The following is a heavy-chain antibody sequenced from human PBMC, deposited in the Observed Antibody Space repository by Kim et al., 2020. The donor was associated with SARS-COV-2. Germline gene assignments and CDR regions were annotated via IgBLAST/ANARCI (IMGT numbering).Heavy chain of an antibody. Sequence: SETLSLTCTVSGDSLSNAYWNWIRQPPGEGLEWIGYIYYSGSTDYNPSLKSRVTISVDTSKNQVSMGLRSVTAADTAVYYCARSPYYYRGMDVWGQDHG. J-gene: IGHJ6*02. CDR3: ARSPYYYRGMDV. CDR1: GDSLSNAY. CDR2: IYYSGST. V-gene: IGHV4-59*13.